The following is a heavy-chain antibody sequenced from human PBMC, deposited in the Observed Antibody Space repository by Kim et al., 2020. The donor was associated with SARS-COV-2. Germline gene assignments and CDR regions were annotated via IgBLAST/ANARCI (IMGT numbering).Heavy chain of an antibody. Sequence: ESVKGRFTISRDNSKNTLYLQMNSLRAEDTAVYYCARFRGEAYYYYGMDVWGQGTTVTVSS. J-gene: IGHJ6*02. V-gene: IGHV3-30*07. CDR3: ARFRGEAYYYYGMDV. D-gene: IGHD3-3*01.